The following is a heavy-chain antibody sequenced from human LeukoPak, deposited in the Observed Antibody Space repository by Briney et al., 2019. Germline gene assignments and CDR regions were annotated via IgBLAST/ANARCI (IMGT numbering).Heavy chain of an antibody. CDR3: ARGRTPAGGRVLDGY. V-gene: IGHV1-2*02. CDR2: INPNSGGT. Sequence: ASVKVSCKASGYTFTDYYLHWVRQAPGHGLEWMGCINPNSGGTDYAQKSQGRVTMTRDTSISTAYMELSSLTSDDTAIYYCARGRTPAGGRVLDGYWGQGTLVTVSS. D-gene: IGHD6-13*01. CDR1: GYTFTDYY. J-gene: IGHJ4*02.